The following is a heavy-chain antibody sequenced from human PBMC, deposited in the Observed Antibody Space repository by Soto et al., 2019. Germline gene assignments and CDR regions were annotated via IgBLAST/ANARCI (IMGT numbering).Heavy chain of an antibody. CDR1: GFTISGKKY. CDR3: ATWHEREHAYDV. CDR2: LYDLDGS. J-gene: IGHJ3*01. V-gene: IGHV3-53*01. Sequence: GGSLRLSCAAFGFTISGKKYVAWVRQAPGKGLEWVSALYDLDGSFYAASVKGRFTTSSDSSKTTVYLQMNDLRPDDTAVYYCATWHEREHAYDVWGPGTTVTVSS. D-gene: IGHD1-1*01.